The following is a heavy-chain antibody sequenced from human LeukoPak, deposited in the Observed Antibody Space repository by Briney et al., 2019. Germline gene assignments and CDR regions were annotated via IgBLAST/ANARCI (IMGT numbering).Heavy chain of an antibody. D-gene: IGHD3-22*01. V-gene: IGHV3-9*01. CDR1: GFTFGDYA. J-gene: IGHJ4*02. CDR3: ARAGDTSGYYHYCDY. CDR2: VSWHSGSI. Sequence: PGRSLRLSCAASGFTFGDYAMHWVRHAPGKGLEWVSGVSWHSGSIGYADSVKGRFTISRDNAKNSLYLQMNNLRVEDTALYYCARAGDTSGYYHYCDYWGQGTLVTVSS.